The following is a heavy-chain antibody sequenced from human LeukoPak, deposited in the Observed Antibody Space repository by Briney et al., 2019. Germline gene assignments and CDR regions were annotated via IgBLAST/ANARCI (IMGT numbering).Heavy chain of an antibody. V-gene: IGHV3-48*04. CDR1: GFTFSTYS. D-gene: IGHD3-10*01. CDR3: GRADQKWFGESMVDY. Sequence: GGSLRLSCAASGFTFSTYSMNWVRQAPGKGLDWVSYISSSSSTIYYADSVKGRFTISRGNAKNSLYLQMSSLRAEDTAVYYCGRADQKWFGESMVDYWGQGTLVTVSS. CDR2: ISSSSSTI. J-gene: IGHJ4*02.